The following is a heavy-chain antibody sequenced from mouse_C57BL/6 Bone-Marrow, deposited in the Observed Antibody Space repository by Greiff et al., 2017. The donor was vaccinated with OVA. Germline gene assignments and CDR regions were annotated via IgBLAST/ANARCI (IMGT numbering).Heavy chain of an antibody. CDR3: ARGAGYYAMDY. J-gene: IGHJ4*01. Sequence: QVQLQQPGAELVMPGASVKLSCKASGYTFTSYWMHWVKQRPGQGLEWIGEIDPSDSYTNYNQKFKGKSTLIVDKSSSTAYMQLSSLTSEDSAVYYCARGAGYYAMDYWGQGTSVTVSS. D-gene: IGHD3-3*01. CDR2: IDPSDSYT. V-gene: IGHV1-69*01. CDR1: GYTFTSYW.